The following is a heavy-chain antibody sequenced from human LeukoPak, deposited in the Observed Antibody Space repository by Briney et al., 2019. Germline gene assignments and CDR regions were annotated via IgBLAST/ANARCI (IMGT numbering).Heavy chain of an antibody. CDR3: ARGGWELLQGFDY. CDR2: IIPIFGTA. V-gene: IGHV1-69*05. D-gene: IGHD1-26*01. J-gene: IGHJ4*02. CDR1: GGTFSSYA. Sequence: GASVKVSCKAAGGTFSSYAISWVGQAPGQGLEWRGGIIPIFGTANYAQKFQGRVTITTDESTSTAYMDLSSLRSEDTAVYYCARGGWELLQGFDYWGQGTLVTVSS.